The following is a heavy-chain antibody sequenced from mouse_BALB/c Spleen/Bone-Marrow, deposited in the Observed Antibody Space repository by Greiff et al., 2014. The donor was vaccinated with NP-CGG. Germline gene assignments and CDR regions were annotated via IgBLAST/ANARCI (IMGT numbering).Heavy chain of an antibody. J-gene: IGHJ1*01. CDR3: ARVSYRYNWYFDV. CDR1: GYSITSGYF. Sequence: VQLQQSGPGLVKPSQSLSLTCSVTGYSITSGYFWNWIRQFPGNKLEWMGYISYDGTNNYNPSLKNRISITRDTSKNHFSLKLNSVTTEDTATYYCARVSYRYNWYFDVWGAGTTVTVSS. V-gene: IGHV3-6*02. CDR2: ISYDGTN. D-gene: IGHD2-14*01.